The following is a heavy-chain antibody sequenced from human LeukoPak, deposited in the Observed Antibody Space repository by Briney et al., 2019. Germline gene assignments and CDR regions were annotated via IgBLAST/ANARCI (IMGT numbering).Heavy chain of an antibody. CDR1: GGSISSYY. CDR3: ARKSNHMGATTGFDY. V-gene: IGHV4-4*07. Sequence: SETLSLTCTVSGGSISSYYWSWIRQPAGKGLEWIGRIYTSGSTNYNPSLKSRVTMSVDTSKNQFSLKLSSVTAADTAVYYCARKSNHMGATTGFDYWGQGTLVTVSS. J-gene: IGHJ4*02. CDR2: IYTSGST. D-gene: IGHD1-26*01.